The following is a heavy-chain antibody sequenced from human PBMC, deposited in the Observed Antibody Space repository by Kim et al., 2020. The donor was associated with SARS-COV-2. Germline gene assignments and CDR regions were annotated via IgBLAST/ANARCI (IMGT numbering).Heavy chain of an antibody. CDR2: IWYDGSKK. Sequence: GGSLRLSCAASGFTFSNYAMHWVRQAPGKGLEWLAVIWYDGSKKYYLDSVKGRFTISRDNSKNTLYLQMNSLRVEDTAVYYCARDLEVGIAVTGTGDCGGQGTLVTVSS. J-gene: IGHJ4*02. D-gene: IGHD6-19*01. CDR3: ARDLEVGIAVTGTGDC. V-gene: IGHV3-33*01. CDR1: GFTFSNYA.